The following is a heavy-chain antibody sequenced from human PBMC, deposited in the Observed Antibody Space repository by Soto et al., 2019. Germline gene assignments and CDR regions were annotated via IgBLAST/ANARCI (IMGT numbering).Heavy chain of an antibody. CDR1: GFTFSSYS. V-gene: IGHV3-21*01. CDR2: ISSSSSYI. Sequence: GGSLRLSCAASGFTFSSYSMNWVRQAPGKGLEWVSSISSSSSYIYYADSVKGRFTISRDNAKNSLYLQMNSLRAEETAVYYCARDLFFYGSGSATQYYYYYGMDVWGQGTTVTVSS. CDR3: ARDLFFYGSGSATQYYYYYGMDV. J-gene: IGHJ6*02. D-gene: IGHD3-10*01.